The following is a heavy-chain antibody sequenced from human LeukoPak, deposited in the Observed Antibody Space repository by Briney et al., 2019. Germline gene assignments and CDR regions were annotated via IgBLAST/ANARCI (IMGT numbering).Heavy chain of an antibody. D-gene: IGHD3-10*01. V-gene: IGHV1-2*02. CDR1: GYTFTGHY. J-gene: IGHJ6*04. Sequence: ASVKVSCKASGYTFTGHYMHWVRQAPGQGLEWMGWINPNSGGTNYAQKFQGRVTMTRDTSISTAYMELSRLRSDDTAVYYCARDRGYYGSGILDVWGKGTTVTISS. CDR3: ARDRGYYGSGILDV. CDR2: INPNSGGT.